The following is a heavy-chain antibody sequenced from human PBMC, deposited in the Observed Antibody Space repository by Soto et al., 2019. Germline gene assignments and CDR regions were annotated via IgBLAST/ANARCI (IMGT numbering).Heavy chain of an antibody. CDR3: AREGGCSNGVCVESDYFDH. D-gene: IGHD2-8*01. CDR2: IITGTGIT. Sequence: QVPLVQSGAEVKKPGVSVKVSCKASGYTFTDHAIHWVRQAPGQRLEWMGWIITGTGITKYSQEFQGRVTFTRDTSANTAFMELSSVISEDTALYYCAREGGCSNGVCVESDYFDHWGQGTLVTVSS. CDR1: GYTFTDHA. J-gene: IGHJ4*02. V-gene: IGHV1-3*04.